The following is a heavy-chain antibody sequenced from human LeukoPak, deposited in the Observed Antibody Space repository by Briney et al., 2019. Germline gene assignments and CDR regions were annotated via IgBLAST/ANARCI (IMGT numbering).Heavy chain of an antibody. V-gene: IGHV3-64D*06. D-gene: IGHD3-9*01. CDR3: ATRIYYDILTGYYDDAFDV. CDR2: ISSNGGST. Sequence: PGGSLRPSCSASGFTFSSFAMNWVRQAPGKGLEYVSAISSNGGSTYYADSVKGRFTISRDNSKKTLYLQMSSLRAEDTAVYYCATRIYYDILTGYYDDAFDVWGQGTMGTVSS. J-gene: IGHJ3*01. CDR1: GFTFSSFA.